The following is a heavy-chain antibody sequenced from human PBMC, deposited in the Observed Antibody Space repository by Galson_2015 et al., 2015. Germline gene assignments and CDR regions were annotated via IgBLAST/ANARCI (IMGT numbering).Heavy chain of an antibody. J-gene: IGHJ4*02. V-gene: IGHV3-9*01. CDR2: ISWNSGNI. CDR3: AKGRGPHSGKNVDY. CDR1: GFTFDDYA. Sequence: SLRLSCAASGFTFDDYAMYWVRQAPGKGLEWVSGISWNSGNIGYADSVKGRFTISRDNAKNSLYLQMNSLRVKDTAFYYCAKGRGPHSGKNVDYWGQGTLVTVSS. D-gene: IGHD1-26*01.